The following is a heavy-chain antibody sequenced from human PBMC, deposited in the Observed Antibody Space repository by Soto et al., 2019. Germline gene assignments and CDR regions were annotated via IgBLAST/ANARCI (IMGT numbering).Heavy chain of an antibody. CDR3: ARDWADFDY. CDR2: IKQDGSEK. J-gene: IGHJ4*02. Sequence: EVQLVESGGGVVQPGGALRLSCAASGFTFSNYWMSWVRQAPGKGLEWVANIKQDGSEKYHVDSVGGRFTISRDNAKNSLYLQMNSLKTEDTAVYYCARDWADFDYWGQGTLVPVSS. CDR1: GFTFSNYW. V-gene: IGHV3-7*01. D-gene: IGHD3-16*01.